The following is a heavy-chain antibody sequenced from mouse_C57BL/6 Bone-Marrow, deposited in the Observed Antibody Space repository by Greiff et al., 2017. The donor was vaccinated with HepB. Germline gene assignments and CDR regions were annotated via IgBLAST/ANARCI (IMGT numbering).Heavy chain of an antibody. Sequence: QVQLQQSGAELARPGSSVKLSCKASGYTFTSYWMDWVKQRPGQGLEWIGNIYPSDSETHYNQKFKDKATLTVDKSSSTAYMQLSSLTSEDCAVYYCARKPLYDGAMDYWGQGTSVTVSS. CDR3: ARKPLYDGAMDY. D-gene: IGHD2-12*01. V-gene: IGHV1-61*01. CDR2: IYPSDSET. CDR1: GYTFTSYW. J-gene: IGHJ4*01.